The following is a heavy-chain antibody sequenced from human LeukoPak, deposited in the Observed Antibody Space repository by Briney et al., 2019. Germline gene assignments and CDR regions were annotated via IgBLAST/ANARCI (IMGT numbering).Heavy chain of an antibody. CDR1: GGTFSSYA. J-gene: IGHJ6*03. D-gene: IGHD1-7*01. V-gene: IGHV1-69*05. CDR2: IIPIFGTA. CDR3: ARGRVVTGTTAITHYYYYYMDV. Sequence: SVKVSCKASGGTFSSYAISWVRQAPGQGLEWMGGIIPIFGTANYAQKFQGRVTITTDESTSTAYMGLSSLRSEDTAVYYCARGRVVTGTTAITHYYYYYMDVWGKGTTVTVSS.